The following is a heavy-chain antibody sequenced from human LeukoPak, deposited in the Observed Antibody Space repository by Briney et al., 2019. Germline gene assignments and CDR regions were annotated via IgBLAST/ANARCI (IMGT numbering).Heavy chain of an antibody. CDR3: ARVAEIDFWSGYHFDY. CDR1: GYTFTGYY. V-gene: IGHV1-2*02. J-gene: IGHJ4*02. CDR2: INPNSGGT. Sequence: ASVKVSCKASGYTFTGYYMHWVRQAPGQGLEWMGWINPNSGGTNYAQKFQGRVTMTRDTSISTAYMELSRLRSDDTAVYYCARVAEIDFWSGYHFDYWGQGTLVTVSS. D-gene: IGHD3-3*01.